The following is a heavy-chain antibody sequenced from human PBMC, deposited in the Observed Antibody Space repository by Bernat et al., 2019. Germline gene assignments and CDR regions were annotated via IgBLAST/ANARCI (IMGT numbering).Heavy chain of an antibody. Sequence: QVQLVESGGGLVKPGGSLRLSCAASGFTFSDYYMSWIRQAPGKGLEWVSYISSSSSYTNYADSVKGRFTISRDNAKNSLYLQMNSLRAEDTAVYYCAKDGGYSYGFLFGGYWGQGTLVTVSS. D-gene: IGHD5-18*01. CDR3: AKDGGYSYGFLFGGY. CDR1: GFTFSDYY. J-gene: IGHJ4*02. V-gene: IGHV3-11*06. CDR2: ISSSSSYT.